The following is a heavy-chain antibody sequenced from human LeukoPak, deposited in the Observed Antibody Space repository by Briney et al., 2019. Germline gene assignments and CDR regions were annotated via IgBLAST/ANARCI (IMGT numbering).Heavy chain of an antibody. J-gene: IGHJ4*02. D-gene: IGHD1/OR15-1a*01. Sequence: SETLSLTCTVSGGSINSYYWSWIRQPPGKGLEWIGYFYYIGNTNYNPSLKSRVTTSVDMSKNQLSLKLTFVTAADTAVYYCARSPWDKGRTSLDYWGQGTLVTVSS. CDR2: FYYIGNT. CDR1: GGSINSYY. V-gene: IGHV4-59*01. CDR3: ARSPWDKGRTSLDY.